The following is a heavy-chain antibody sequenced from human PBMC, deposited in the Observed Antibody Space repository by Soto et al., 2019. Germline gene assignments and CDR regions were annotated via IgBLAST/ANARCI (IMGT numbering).Heavy chain of an antibody. V-gene: IGHV1-46*03. CDR3: ARDEGSGYCSSTCCYGQVDI. J-gene: IGHJ3*02. CDR1: GYTFTSYY. CDR2: INPSGGST. D-gene: IGHD2-2*01. Sequence: QVQLVQSGAEVKKPGASVKVSCKASGYTFTSYYMHWVRQAPGQGLEWMGIINPSGGSTSYAQKFQGRVTMTRDTSTSTVYMELSSLRSEDTAVYYCARDEGSGYCSSTCCYGQVDIWGQGTMVTVSS.